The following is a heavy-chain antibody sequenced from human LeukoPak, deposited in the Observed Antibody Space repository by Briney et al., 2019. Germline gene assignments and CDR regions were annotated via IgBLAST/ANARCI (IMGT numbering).Heavy chain of an antibody. CDR1: GYTFTSYY. CDR2: INPSGGST. V-gene: IGHV1-46*01. D-gene: IGHD1-26*01. J-gene: IGHJ6*03. CDR3: ARVGGVGATELDYYYYMDV. Sequence: ASVKVSYKASGYTFTSYYMHWVRQAPGQGLEWMGIINPSGGSTSYAQKFQGRVTMTRDMSMSTVYMELSSLRSEDTAVYYCARVGGVGATELDYYYYMDVWGKGTTVTVSS.